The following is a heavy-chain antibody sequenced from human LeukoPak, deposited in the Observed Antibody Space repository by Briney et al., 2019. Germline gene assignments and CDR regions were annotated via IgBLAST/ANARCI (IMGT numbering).Heavy chain of an antibody. Sequence: AIXXSGGSTYYADSVKGRFTISRDNSKNTLYLQMNSLRAEDTAVYYCAKEGSITMVRGSFYYFDYWGQGTLVTVSS. CDR2: IXXSGGST. CDR3: AKEGSITMVRGSFYYFDY. D-gene: IGHD3-10*01. V-gene: IGHV3-23*01. J-gene: IGHJ4*02.